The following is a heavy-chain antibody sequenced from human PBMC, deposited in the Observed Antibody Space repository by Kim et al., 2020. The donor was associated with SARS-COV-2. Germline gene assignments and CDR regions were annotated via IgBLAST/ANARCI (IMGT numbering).Heavy chain of an antibody. D-gene: IGHD3-16*02. CDR1: GGTFSSYA. CDR3: ARAPIEDYVWGSYRADDY. V-gene: IGHV1-69*13. CDR2: IIPIFGTA. J-gene: IGHJ4*02. Sequence: SVKVSCKASGGTFSSYAISWVRQAPGQGLEWMGGIIPIFGTANYAQKFQGRVTITADESTSTAYMELSSLRSEDTAVYYCARAPIEDYVWGSYRADDYWGQGTLVTVSS.